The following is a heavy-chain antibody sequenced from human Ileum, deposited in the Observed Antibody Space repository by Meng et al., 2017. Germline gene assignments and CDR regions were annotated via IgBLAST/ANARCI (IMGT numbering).Heavy chain of an antibody. V-gene: IGHV3-15*01. Sequence: LGESGGGLVKPGESLRLSCTASGSTYDNAWMSWVRQAQGKGLEWVGRINSKTDGGTIEYAAPVKGRFTISRDDSKDTVYLQMNSLKSEDAAVYYCATGPEFWSTYDYWGQGTLVTVSS. D-gene: IGHD3-3*01. CDR1: GSTYDNAW. CDR2: INSKTDGGTI. CDR3: ATGPEFWSTYDY. J-gene: IGHJ4*02.